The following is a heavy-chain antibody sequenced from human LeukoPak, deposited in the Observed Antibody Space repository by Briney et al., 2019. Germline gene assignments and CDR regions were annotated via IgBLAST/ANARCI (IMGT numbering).Heavy chain of an antibody. J-gene: IGHJ4*02. CDR1: GYTFTSYG. CDR2: ISAYNGNT. Sequence: ASVKVSCKASGYTFTSYGISWVRQAPGQGLEWMGWISAYNGNTNYAQKFQGRVTMTRDTSISTAYMELSRLRSDDTAVYYCARDVGAIAAAGTEDYWGQGTLVTVSS. D-gene: IGHD6-13*01. V-gene: IGHV1-18*01. CDR3: ARDVGAIAAAGTEDY.